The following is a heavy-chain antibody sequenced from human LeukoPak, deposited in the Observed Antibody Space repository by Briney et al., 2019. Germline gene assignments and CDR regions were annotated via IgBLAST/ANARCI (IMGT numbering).Heavy chain of an antibody. V-gene: IGHV1-69*06. CDR3: ARDLHGSGSYSYYYAMDV. CDR2: IIPIFGTA. Sequence: ASVKVSCKASGGTFSSYAISWVRQAPGQGLEWMGGIIPIFGTANYAQKFQGRVTITADKSTSTAYMELSSLRSEDTAVYYCARDLHGSGSYSYYYAMDVWGQGTTVTVSS. D-gene: IGHD3-10*01. CDR1: GGTFSSYA. J-gene: IGHJ6*02.